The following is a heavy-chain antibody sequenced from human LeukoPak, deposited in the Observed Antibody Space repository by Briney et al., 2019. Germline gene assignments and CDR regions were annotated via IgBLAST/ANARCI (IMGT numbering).Heavy chain of an antibody. V-gene: IGHV3-48*03. CDR3: ARDPHYDFWSGYSQAYYYYYMDV. Sequence: GGSLRLSCAASGFTFDDYGMSWVRQAPGKGLEWVSYISSSGSTIYYADSVKGRFTISRDNAKNSLYLQMNSLRAEDTAVYYCARDPHYDFWSGYSQAYYYYYMDVWGKGTTVTVSS. CDR1: GFTFDDYG. CDR2: ISSSGSTI. D-gene: IGHD3-3*01. J-gene: IGHJ6*03.